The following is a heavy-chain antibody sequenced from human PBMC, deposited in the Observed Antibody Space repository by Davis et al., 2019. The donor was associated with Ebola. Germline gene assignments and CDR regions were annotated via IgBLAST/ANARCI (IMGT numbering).Heavy chain of an antibody. D-gene: IGHD1-14*01. CDR2: ISSSSSYI. V-gene: IGHV3-21*01. CDR1: GFTFSSYS. CDR3: ARDSFFRPGGGGGFDS. J-gene: IGHJ4*02. Sequence: GESLRISCAASGFTFSSYSMNWVRQAPGKGLEWVSSISSSSSYIYYADSVKGRFTISRDNAKNSLYLQMNSLRAEDTAVYYCARDSFFRPGGGGGFDSWGQGTLVTVSS.